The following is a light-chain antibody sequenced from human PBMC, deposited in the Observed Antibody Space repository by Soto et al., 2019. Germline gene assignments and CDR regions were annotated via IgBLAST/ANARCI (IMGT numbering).Light chain of an antibody. Sequence: QSVLTQPASVSGSPGQSITISCTGTSSDAGGYNFVSWYQQHPGKAPKLMIYEVSNRPSGVSNRFSGSKSGNMASLTISGLQAEDEADYYCSSYTSSSALDRVFGTGTKVTVL. CDR1: SSDAGGYNF. V-gene: IGLV2-14*01. CDR3: SSYTSSSALDRV. CDR2: EVS. J-gene: IGLJ1*01.